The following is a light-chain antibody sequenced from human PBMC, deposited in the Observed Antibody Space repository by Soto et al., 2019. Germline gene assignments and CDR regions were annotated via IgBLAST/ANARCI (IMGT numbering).Light chain of an antibody. CDR1: SSDVGAFNY. J-gene: IGLJ1*01. CDR2: DVS. Sequence: QSALTQPASVSGSPGQAITISCSVTSSDVGAFNYVSWYQQHPGKAPKLMIYDVSNRPSGVSNRFSGSESGNTASLTISGLRAEDEADYYCNSYTSNNTYVFGTGTKVTVL. CDR3: NSYTSNNTYV. V-gene: IGLV2-14*03.